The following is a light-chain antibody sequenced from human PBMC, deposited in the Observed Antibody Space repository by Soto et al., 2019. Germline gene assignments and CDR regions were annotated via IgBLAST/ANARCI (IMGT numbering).Light chain of an antibody. CDR2: EVS. CDR3: SSFAGNNNLV. CDR1: SSDVGGYNY. Sequence: QSALTQPPSASGSPGQSVTISCTGTSSDVGGYNYVSWYQQHPGKAPKLMISEVSKRPSGVPDRFSGSKSGNTASLTVSGLQAEDEADYKCSSFAGNNNLVFGGGTKLTVL. V-gene: IGLV2-8*01. J-gene: IGLJ2*01.